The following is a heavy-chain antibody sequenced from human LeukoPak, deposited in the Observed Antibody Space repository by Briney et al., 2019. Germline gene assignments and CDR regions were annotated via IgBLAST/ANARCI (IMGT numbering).Heavy chain of an antibody. CDR1: GFTFSSYG. J-gene: IGHJ4*02. D-gene: IGHD5-24*01. CDR2: IRYDGSNK. V-gene: IGHV3-30*02. Sequence: GGSLRLSCAASGFTFSSYGMHWVRQAPGKGLEWVAFIRYDGSNKYYADSVKGRFTISRDNSKNTLYLQMNSLRAEDTAVYYCAKDVSGDGYKGHFDYWGQGTLVTVSS. CDR3: AKDVSGDGYKGHFDY.